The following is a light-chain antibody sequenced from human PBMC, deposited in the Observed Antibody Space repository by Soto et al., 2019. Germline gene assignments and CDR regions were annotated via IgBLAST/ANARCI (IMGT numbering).Light chain of an antibody. Sequence: QPVLSQPPSASGTPGQRVAISCSGSSSNIGRNTVNWYQQPPGTAPKLLIYDNNRRPSGVPDRFSGSKSGTSASLAISGLQSEDEADYYCAAWDDSLTGLNVFGTGTKVTVL. CDR1: SSNIGRNT. CDR3: AAWDDSLTGLNV. CDR2: DNN. J-gene: IGLJ1*01. V-gene: IGLV1-44*01.